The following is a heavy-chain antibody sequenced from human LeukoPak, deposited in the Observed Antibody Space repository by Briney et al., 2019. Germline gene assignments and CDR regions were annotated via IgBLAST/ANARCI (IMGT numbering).Heavy chain of an antibody. D-gene: IGHD3-10*01. V-gene: IGHV4-59*08. CDR2: IYYSGST. J-gene: IGHJ5*02. Sequence: SETLSLTCTVSGGSISSYYWSWIRQPPGRGLEWIGYIYYSGSTNYNPSLKSRVTISVDTSKNQFSLKLSSVTAADTAVYYCARHVGFITMVRGVINNNWFDPWGQGTLVTVSS. CDR1: GGSISSYY. CDR3: ARHVGFITMVRGVINNNWFDP.